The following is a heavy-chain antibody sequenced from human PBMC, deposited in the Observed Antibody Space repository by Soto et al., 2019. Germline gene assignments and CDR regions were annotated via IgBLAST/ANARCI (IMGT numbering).Heavy chain of an antibody. CDR1: GYTFTGYY. CDR2: INPNSGGT. Sequence: GASVKVSCKASGYTFTGYYMHWVRQAPGQGLEWMGWINPNSGGTNYAQKFQGWVTMTRDTSISTAYMELSRLRSDDTAVYYCARDLCSSTSHCHYYYYGMDVWGQGTTVTVSS. V-gene: IGHV1-2*04. J-gene: IGHJ6*02. D-gene: IGHD2-2*01. CDR3: ARDLCSSTSHCHYYYYGMDV.